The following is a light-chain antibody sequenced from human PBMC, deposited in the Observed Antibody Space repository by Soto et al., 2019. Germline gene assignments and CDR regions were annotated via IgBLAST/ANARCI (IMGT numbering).Light chain of an antibody. CDR2: DTS. V-gene: IGKV3-15*01. CDR3: QQYNDWPPIT. Sequence: IVLTQSPGTLSLSPGERATLSCRASQSVTSTYLAWYQQKAGQTPRLLIYDTSTRATGVPTRFSGSRSGAEFTLTINSLQSEDFAVYYCQQYNDWPPITFGQGTRLEIK. CDR1: QSVTSTY. J-gene: IGKJ5*01.